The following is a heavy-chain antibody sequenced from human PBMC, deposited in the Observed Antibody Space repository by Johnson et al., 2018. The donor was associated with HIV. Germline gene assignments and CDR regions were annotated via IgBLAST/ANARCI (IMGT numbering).Heavy chain of an antibody. CDR1: GFTVSSNY. Sequence: VQLVESGGGLIQPGGSLRLSCAASGFTVSSNYMSWVRQAPGKGLEWVSGINWNGGSTGYVDSMKGRFTISRDNAKNSLYLQMNSLRAEDTALYYCARGDNYYDSSGYYFAFDIWGQGTMVTVSS. CDR2: INWNGGST. J-gene: IGHJ3*02. CDR3: ARGDNYYDSSGYYFAFDI. D-gene: IGHD3-22*01. V-gene: IGHV3-20*04.